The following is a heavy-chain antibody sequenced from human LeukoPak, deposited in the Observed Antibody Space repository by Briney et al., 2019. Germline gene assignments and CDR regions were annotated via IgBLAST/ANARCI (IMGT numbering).Heavy chain of an antibody. CDR3: ARSAYYYDTSAYADDFDS. CDR2: ISAYKGNA. CDR1: GYTFTNSG. Sequence: ASVKDSCRASGYTFTNSGINWVRQAPGQGLEWMGWISAYKGNANYAPKLQGRVTLTTDTSTSTAFMELSSLRSDDTAVYYCARSAYYYDTSAYADDFDSWGQGTLVTVSS. J-gene: IGHJ4*02. V-gene: IGHV1-18*01. D-gene: IGHD3-22*01.